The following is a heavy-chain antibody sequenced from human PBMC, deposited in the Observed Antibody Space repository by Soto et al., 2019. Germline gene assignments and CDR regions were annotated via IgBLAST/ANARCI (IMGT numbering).Heavy chain of an antibody. Sequence: TLSLTCAAYGGSFSGYYWSWIRQPPGKGLEWIGEINHSGSTNYNPSLKSRVTISVDTSKNQFSLKLSSVTAADTAVYYCARGYILCSSSWYGWFDPWGQGTLVTVSS. J-gene: IGHJ5*02. CDR1: GGSFSGYY. V-gene: IGHV4-34*01. CDR2: INHSGST. D-gene: IGHD6-13*01. CDR3: ARGYILCSSSWYGWFDP.